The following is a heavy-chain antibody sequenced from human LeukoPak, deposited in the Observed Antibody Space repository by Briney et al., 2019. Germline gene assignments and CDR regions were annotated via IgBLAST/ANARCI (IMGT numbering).Heavy chain of an antibody. D-gene: IGHD7-27*01. CDR3: ARDQNWVFDY. J-gene: IGHJ4*02. CDR2: IRSDTKTI. Sequence: GGSLRLSCAASGFTFNNDPMNWVCQAPGKGLEWVAHIRSDTKTIVYADSVKGRFIISRDNAKNSLSLQMNSLRVEDTAVYYCARDQNWVFDYWGQGTLVTVSS. V-gene: IGHV3-48*01. CDR1: GFTFNNDP.